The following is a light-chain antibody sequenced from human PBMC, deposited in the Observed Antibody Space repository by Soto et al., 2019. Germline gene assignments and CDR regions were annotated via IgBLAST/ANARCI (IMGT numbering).Light chain of an antibody. CDR2: DAS. CDR3: QQRSNWPG. V-gene: IGKV3-11*01. CDR1: QSVSSY. Sequence: EIVLTQSPATLSLSPGERATLSCRASQSVSSYLAWYQQKPGQAPRLLIYDASNRATGIPARFSGSGSGTDFPITISSLEPEDFAVYYCQQRSNWPGFGPGTKVDIK. J-gene: IGKJ3*01.